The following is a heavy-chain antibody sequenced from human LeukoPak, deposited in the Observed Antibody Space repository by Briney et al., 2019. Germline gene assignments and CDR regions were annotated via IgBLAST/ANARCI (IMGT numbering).Heavy chain of an antibody. D-gene: IGHD3-10*01. CDR2: INHSGST. CDR1: GGSFSGYY. CDR3: ARGANYYGSGSYYY. V-gene: IGHV4-34*01. Sequence: PSETLSLTCAVYGGSFSGYYWSWIRQPQGKGLGWIGEINHSGSTNYNPSLKSRVTISVDTSKNQFSLKLSSVTAADTAVYYCARGANYYGSGSYYYWGQGTLVTVSS. J-gene: IGHJ4*02.